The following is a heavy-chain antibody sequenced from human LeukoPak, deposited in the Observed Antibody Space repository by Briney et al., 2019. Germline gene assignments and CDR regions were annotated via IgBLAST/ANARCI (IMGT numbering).Heavy chain of an antibody. Sequence: PAETLSLTCAVDGGFFTGCYWSWIRQPPGNGLEWIGEINHSGSTNYNPSLKSRVTISVDTSKNQFSLKLSSVNAADTAVYYCARPGLQTYYYDSSGYYYVDWGQGTLVTVSS. V-gene: IGHV4-34*01. CDR1: GGFFTGCY. CDR2: INHSGST. CDR3: ARPGLQTYYYDSSGYYYVD. J-gene: IGHJ4*02. D-gene: IGHD3-22*01.